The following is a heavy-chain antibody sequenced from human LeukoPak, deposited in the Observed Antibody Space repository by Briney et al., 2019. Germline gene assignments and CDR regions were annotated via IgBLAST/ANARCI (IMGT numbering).Heavy chain of an antibody. J-gene: IGHJ4*02. CDR3: ARDGSGSYLAY. CDR1: GFTFSSYS. V-gene: IGHV3-21*01. D-gene: IGHD1-26*01. Sequence: GGSLRLSCAASGFTFSSYSMNWVRQAPGKGLEWVSSISSSSYIYYADSVKGRFTISRDNAKNSLYLQMNSLRAEDTAVYYCARDGSGSYLAYWGQGTLVTVSS. CDR2: ISSSSYI.